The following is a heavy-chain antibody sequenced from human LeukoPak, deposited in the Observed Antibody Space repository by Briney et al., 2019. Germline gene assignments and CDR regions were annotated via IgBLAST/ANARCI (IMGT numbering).Heavy chain of an antibody. V-gene: IGHV3-48*03. D-gene: IGHD2-15*01. CDR3: AKIGGVPKSGDMPFDY. Sequence: PGGSLRLSCAASGFTFSSYEMNWVRQAPGKGLEWVSYISSSGSTIYYADSVKGRFTISRDNSKNTLYLQMNSLRAEDTAVYYCAKIGGVPKSGDMPFDYWGQGTLVTVSS. CDR1: GFTFSSYE. J-gene: IGHJ4*02. CDR2: ISSSGSTI.